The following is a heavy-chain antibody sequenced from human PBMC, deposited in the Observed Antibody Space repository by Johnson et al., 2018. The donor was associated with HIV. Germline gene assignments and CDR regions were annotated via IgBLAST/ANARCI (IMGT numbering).Heavy chain of an antibody. Sequence: QVQLVESGGGVVQPGGSLRLSCAASGFTFSNYGMYWVRQAPGTGLEWVAFIRYDESNEYYADSVKGRFTISRDNSKNTLYLQMNSLRAEDTAVYYCARDRGAGSSGAFDIWGQGTMVTVSS. J-gene: IGHJ3*02. CDR3: ARDRGAGSSGAFDI. V-gene: IGHV3-30*02. D-gene: IGHD6-6*01. CDR1: GFTFSNYG. CDR2: IRYDESNE.